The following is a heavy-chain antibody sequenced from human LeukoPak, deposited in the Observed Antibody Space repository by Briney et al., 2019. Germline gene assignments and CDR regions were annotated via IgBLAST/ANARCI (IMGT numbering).Heavy chain of an antibody. D-gene: IGHD1-26*01. Sequence: ASVKVSCKASGYTFTDYYMHWVRQAPGQGLEWMGRITPNNGGTNYAQKFQGRVTMTRDTSISTAYMELSRLRSDDTAVYYCAREIGGATSFDYWGQGALVTVSS. V-gene: IGHV1-2*06. CDR3: AREIGGATSFDY. CDR2: ITPNNGGT. J-gene: IGHJ4*02. CDR1: GYTFTDYY.